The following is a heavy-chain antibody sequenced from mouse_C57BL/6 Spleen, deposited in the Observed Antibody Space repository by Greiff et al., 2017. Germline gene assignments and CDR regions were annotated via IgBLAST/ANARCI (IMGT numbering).Heavy chain of an antibody. CDR1: GYTFTSYW. D-gene: IGHD1-1*01. CDR3: ARGGYYYGSSYFDY. V-gene: IGHV1-69*01. J-gene: IGHJ2*01. CDR2: IDPSDSYT. Sequence: QVQLQQPGAELVMPGASVKLSCKASGYTFTSYWMNWVKQRPGQGLEWIGEIDPSDSYTNYNQKFKGKSTLTVDKSSSTAYMQLSSLTSEDSAVYYCARGGYYYGSSYFDYWGQGTTLTVSS.